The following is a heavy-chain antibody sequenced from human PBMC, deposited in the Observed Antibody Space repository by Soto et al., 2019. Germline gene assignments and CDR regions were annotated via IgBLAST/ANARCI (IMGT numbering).Heavy chain of an antibody. CDR2: IIPIFGTA. CDR3: ARDLSEGVGWFDP. CDR1: GGTFSSYA. D-gene: IGHD2-15*01. J-gene: IGHJ5*02. Sequence: QVQLVQSGAEVKKPGSSVKVSCKASGGTFSSYAISWVRQAPGQGLEWMGGIIPIFGTANYAQKFQGRVTSTADESTSTAYMERSSLRSEDTAAYYCARDLSEGVGWFDPWGQGTLVTVSS. V-gene: IGHV1-69*01.